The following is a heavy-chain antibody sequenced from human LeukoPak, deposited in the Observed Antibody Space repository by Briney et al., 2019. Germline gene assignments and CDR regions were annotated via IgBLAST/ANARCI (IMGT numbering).Heavy chain of an antibody. Sequence: GGSLRLSCAASGFTFSSYAMSWVRQAPGKGLEWVSSISSSGSYKYYADSVKGRFTISRDNAKNSLFLQVNSLRAEDTAVYYCARVGYRAYEGGGDDYYYYGLDVWGKGTTVTVSS. V-gene: IGHV3-21*01. CDR1: GFTFSSYA. J-gene: IGHJ6*04. CDR2: ISSSGSYK. CDR3: ARVGYRAYEGGGDDYYYYGLDV. D-gene: IGHD3-16*01.